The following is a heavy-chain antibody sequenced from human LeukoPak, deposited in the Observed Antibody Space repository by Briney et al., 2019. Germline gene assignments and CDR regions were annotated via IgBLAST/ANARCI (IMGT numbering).Heavy chain of an antibody. CDR2: IYHSGST. D-gene: IGHD3-22*01. CDR3: ARAPRNSSSSNYMRRFDY. CDR1: GYSISSDNY. Sequence: PSETLSLTCAVSGYSISSDNYWVWIRQPPGQGLEWTGGIYHSGSTYYNPSLKSRVTMSVDTSKNQFSLKLSSVTAADTAVYYCARAPRNSSSSNYMRRFDYWGQGTLVTVSS. J-gene: IGHJ4*02. V-gene: IGHV4-38-2*01.